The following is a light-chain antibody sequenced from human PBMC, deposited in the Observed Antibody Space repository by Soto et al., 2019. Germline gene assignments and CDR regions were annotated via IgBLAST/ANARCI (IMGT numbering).Light chain of an antibody. V-gene: IGKV3-20*01. J-gene: IGKJ1*01. CDR1: QSVSSSY. CDR3: QQYGSAPGT. CDR2: GAS. Sequence: EIVLTQSPGTLSLSPGERATLSCRASQSVSSSYLAWYQQKPGQAPRLLIYGASSRATGIHDRFSGSGSGTDFSLTISRLEPEDFAGYYCQQYGSAPGTCGQGTMGEIK.